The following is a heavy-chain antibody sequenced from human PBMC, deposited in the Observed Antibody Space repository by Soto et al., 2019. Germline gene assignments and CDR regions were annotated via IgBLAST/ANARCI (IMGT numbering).Heavy chain of an antibody. CDR2: VSSSSSNI. CDR3: ESGEVDY. V-gene: IGHV3-48*02. J-gene: IGHJ4*02. CDR1: GFTFSSYS. D-gene: IGHD7-27*01. Sequence: EVQLVEAGGGLVQPGGSLRLSCAASGFTFSSYSMTWVRQAPGKGLEWVSYVSSSSSNIYYADSVRGRFTISRDNAKNSLYLQMNRLRDEDTAVYYCESGEVDYWGQGALVAVSS.